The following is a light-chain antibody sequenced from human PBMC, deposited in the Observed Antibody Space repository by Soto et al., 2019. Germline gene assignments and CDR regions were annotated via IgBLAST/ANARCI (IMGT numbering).Light chain of an antibody. V-gene: IGLV3-1*01. CDR3: QAWDSSTVV. CDR1: KLGDKY. CDR2: QDS. Sequence: SNELTQPPSVCVSPGQTASITCSGDKLGDKYACWYQQKPRQSPVLVIYQDSKRPSGIPERFSGSNSGNTATLTISGTQAMDEADYYCQAWDSSTVVFGGGTKLTVL. J-gene: IGLJ2*01.